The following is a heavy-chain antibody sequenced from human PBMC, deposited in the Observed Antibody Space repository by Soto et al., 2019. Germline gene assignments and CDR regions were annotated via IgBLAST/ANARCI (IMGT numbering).Heavy chain of an antibody. J-gene: IGHJ5*02. CDR1: GFTFSNHA. CDR2: ISGAGPTT. CDR3: AKLSITMVRNNWFDH. V-gene: IGHV3-23*01. Sequence: EVQLLESGGGLIQPGGSLRLSWAASGFTFSNHAMTWFRQAPGKGLEWVSAISGAGPTTYYADSVKGRFIISRDNSKNTLYLQINSLSAEDTAVYYCAKLSITMVRNNWFDHWGQGTLVPVSS. D-gene: IGHD3-10*01.